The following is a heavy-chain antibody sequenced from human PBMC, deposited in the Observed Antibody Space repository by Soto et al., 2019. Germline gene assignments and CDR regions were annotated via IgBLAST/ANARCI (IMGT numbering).Heavy chain of an antibody. CDR2: ISAYNGNT. Sequence: QVQLVQSGAEVKKPGASVKVSCKASGYTFTSYGISWVRQAPGQGLEWMGWISAYNGNTNYAQKLQGRVTMTTDPSTSTAYMELRSLRSDDTAVYYCARDLEGDYYYYGMDVWGQGATVTVSS. CDR3: ARDLEGDYYYYGMDV. J-gene: IGHJ6*02. V-gene: IGHV1-18*01. D-gene: IGHD1-1*01. CDR1: GYTFTSYG.